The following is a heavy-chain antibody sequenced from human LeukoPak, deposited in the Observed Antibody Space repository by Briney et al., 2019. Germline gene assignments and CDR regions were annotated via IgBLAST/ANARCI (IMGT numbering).Heavy chain of an antibody. CDR3: ARSTSGPSLFDY. D-gene: IGHD2-8*02. V-gene: IGHV4-59*01. J-gene: IGHJ4*02. Sequence: SETPSLTCTVSGGSISSYYWSWIRQPPGKGLEWIGYMYYSGSTNYTPSLRSRVTISIDTSKNQFYLNLSSVTAADTAVYYCARSTSGPSLFDYWGQGTLVTVSS. CDR2: MYYSGST. CDR1: GGSISSYY.